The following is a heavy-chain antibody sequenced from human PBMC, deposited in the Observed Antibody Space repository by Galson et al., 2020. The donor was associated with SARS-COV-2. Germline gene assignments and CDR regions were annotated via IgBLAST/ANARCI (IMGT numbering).Heavy chain of an antibody. V-gene: IGHV1-2*02. Sequence: ASVKVSCKASGYTFTGYYMHWVRQAPGQGLEWMGWINPNSGGTNYAQKFQGRVTMTRDTSISTAYMELSRLRSDDTAVYYWARVGSSWGYYYYGMDVWGQGTTVTVSS. CDR2: INPNSGGT. J-gene: IGHJ6*02. CDR1: GYTFTGYY. CDR3: ARVGSSWGYYYYGMDV. D-gene: IGHD6-13*01.